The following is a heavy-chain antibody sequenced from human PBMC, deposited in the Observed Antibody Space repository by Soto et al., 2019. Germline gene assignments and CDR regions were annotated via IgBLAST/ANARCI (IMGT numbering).Heavy chain of an antibody. V-gene: IGHV3-30*18. CDR2: ISYDGSNK. J-gene: IGHJ6*02. CDR3: AKDSRYCSSTSCYRSGDRWYYYGMDV. D-gene: IGHD2-2*01. Sequence: PGGSLRLSCAASGFTFSSYGMHWVRQAPGKGLEWVAVISYDGSNKYYADSVKGRFTISRDNSKNTLYLQMNSLRAEDTAVYYCAKDSRYCSSTSCYRSGDRWYYYGMDVWGQGNTVTVSS. CDR1: GFTFSSYG.